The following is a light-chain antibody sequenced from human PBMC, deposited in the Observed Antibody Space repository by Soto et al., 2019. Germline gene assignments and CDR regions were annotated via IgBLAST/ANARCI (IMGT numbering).Light chain of an antibody. Sequence: QSALTQPASVSGSPGQSITISCTGTSSDVGGYNFVSWYQQYPGKAPKLIIYDVTDRPSGVSIRFSGSKSDNTASLTISGLQAEDEADYYCSSYSISSTRDVFGTGTKLTVL. CDR2: DVT. V-gene: IGLV2-14*01. J-gene: IGLJ1*01. CDR1: SSDVGGYNF. CDR3: SSYSISSTRDV.